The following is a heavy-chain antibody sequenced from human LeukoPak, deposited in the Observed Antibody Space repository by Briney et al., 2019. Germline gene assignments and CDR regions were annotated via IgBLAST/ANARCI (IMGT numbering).Heavy chain of an antibody. D-gene: IGHD1-26*01. CDR1: GGSISGSY. CDR3: ARGGWSLDL. Sequence: SETLSLTCTVSGGSISGSYWSWIRQPPGKGLEWIGYIYYSGSTSYSPSLKSRVTISVDTSKNQFSLRLSSVTTADTAVYYCARGGWSLDLRGRGTLVTVSS. J-gene: IGHJ2*01. CDR2: IYYSGST. V-gene: IGHV4-59*01.